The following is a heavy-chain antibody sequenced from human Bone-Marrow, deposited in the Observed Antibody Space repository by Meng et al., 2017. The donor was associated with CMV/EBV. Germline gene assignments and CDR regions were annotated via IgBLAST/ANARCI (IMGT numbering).Heavy chain of an antibody. J-gene: IGHJ4*02. CDR1: GFTFSCYA. D-gene: IGHD5-24*01. V-gene: IGHV3-23*01. CDR2: ITATGVNT. Sequence: AASGFTFSCYALTWVRQAPGKGLEWVSAITATGVNTYYAGSVKGRFTISRDSSKNTLYLQMNSLRAEDTAVYYCTKNLGDDYNPIDCWGQGTLVTVSS. CDR3: TKNLGDDYNPIDC.